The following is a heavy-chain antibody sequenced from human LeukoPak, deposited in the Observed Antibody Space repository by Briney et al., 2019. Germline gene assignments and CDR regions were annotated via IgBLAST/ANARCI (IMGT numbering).Heavy chain of an antibody. D-gene: IGHD3-22*01. J-gene: IGHJ4*02. Sequence: ASVKVSCKASGYTFTSYYMHWVRQAAGQGLEWMGIINPSGGSTSYAQKFQGRVTMTRDMSTSTVYMELSSLRSEDTAVYYCARDSIITYDPGRRFDYWGQGTLVTVSS. CDR1: GYTFTSYY. CDR2: INPSGGST. CDR3: ARDSIITYDPGRRFDY. V-gene: IGHV1-46*01.